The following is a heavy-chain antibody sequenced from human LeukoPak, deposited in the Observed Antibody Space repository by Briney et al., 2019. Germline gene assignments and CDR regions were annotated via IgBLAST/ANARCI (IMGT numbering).Heavy chain of an antibody. CDR2: ISAYTGNT. CDR3: ARDFWSSRWQAPFDY. Sequence: ASVKVSCKASGYTFTRYGISWVRQAPGQGLEWMGWISAYTGNTNYAQKLQGRVTMTTDTSTSTAYMELRSLRSDDTAVYYCARDFWSSRWQAPFDYWGQGTLVTVSS. V-gene: IGHV1-18*01. D-gene: IGHD6-13*01. J-gene: IGHJ4*02. CDR1: GYTFTRYG.